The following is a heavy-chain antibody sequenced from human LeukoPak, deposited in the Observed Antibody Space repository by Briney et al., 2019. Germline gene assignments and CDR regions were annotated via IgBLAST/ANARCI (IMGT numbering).Heavy chain of an antibody. CDR3: ARASSRFVHNWNHGDWFDP. V-gene: IGHV1-2*02. CDR2: MNPNSGGT. CDR1: GYTFTSYD. D-gene: IGHD1-14*01. Sequence: ASVKVSCKASGYTFTSYDINWVRQATGQGLEWMGWMNPNSGGTNYAQKFQGRVTMTRDTSISTAYMELSRLRSDDTAVYYCARASSRFVHNWNHGDWFDPWGQGTLVTVSS. J-gene: IGHJ5*02.